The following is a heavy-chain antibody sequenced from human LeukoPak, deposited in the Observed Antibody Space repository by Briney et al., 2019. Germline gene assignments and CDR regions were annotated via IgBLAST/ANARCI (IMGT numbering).Heavy chain of an antibody. CDR1: GFTFSSYS. V-gene: IGHV3-21*01. D-gene: IGHD5-24*01. CDR2: IRFTGSYI. CDR3: ARGGPRRDGYNSDY. Sequence: GGSLRLSCAASGFTFSSYSLNWVRQAPGKGLEWVSSIRFTGSYIYYADSVKGRFTISRDDAKHLLSLQMISLRVEDTAVYYCARGGPRRDGYNSDYWGQGTLVTVSS. J-gene: IGHJ4*02.